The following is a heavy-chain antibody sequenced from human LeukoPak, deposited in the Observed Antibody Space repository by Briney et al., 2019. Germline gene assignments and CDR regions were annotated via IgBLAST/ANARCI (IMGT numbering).Heavy chain of an antibody. CDR1: GFSLSTSGVG. V-gene: IGHV2-5*02. Sequence: SGPTLLKPTQTLTLTFTFSGFSLSTSGVGVGWIRQPPGKALEWLALIYWDDDKRYSPSLKSRLTITKDTSKNQVVLTMTNMDPVDTATYYCAHSRIGFVVVTAVYFDYWGQGTLVTVSS. J-gene: IGHJ4*02. CDR3: AHSRIGFVVVTAVYFDY. CDR2: IYWDDDK. D-gene: IGHD2-21*02.